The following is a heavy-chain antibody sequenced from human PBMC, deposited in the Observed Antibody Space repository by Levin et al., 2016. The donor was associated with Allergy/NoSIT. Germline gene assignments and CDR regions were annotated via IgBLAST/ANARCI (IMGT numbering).Heavy chain of an antibody. J-gene: IGHJ4*02. V-gene: IGHV1-69*10. D-gene: IGHD3-10*01. CDR1: GGTFSSSA. Sequence: SVKVSCKASGGTFSSSAISWVRQAPGHGLEWLGGILPVLSRPDYAQNFRNRVTITADRSTSTAYMELSSLTSEDTAFYYCAMTFYSGSGVPYYFDSWGPGNPGHRLL. CDR3: AMTFYSGSGVPYYFDS. CDR2: ILPVLSRP.